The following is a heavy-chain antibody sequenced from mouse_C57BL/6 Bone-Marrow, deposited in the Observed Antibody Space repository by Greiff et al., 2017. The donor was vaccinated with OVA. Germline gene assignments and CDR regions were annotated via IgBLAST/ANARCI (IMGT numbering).Heavy chain of an antibody. CDR3: AHYGSRLYLHY. CDR1: GYTFTNYW. Sequence: VQLQQPGAELVRPGTSVKLSCKASGYTFTNYWMHWVKQRPGQGLEWIGVIAPSDSYINYNQTFKGRATLTVDTSSSTAYMHLSSLTSEDSAVYYCAHYGSRLYLHYWGQGTSLTVSS. J-gene: IGHJ2*02. V-gene: IGHV1-59*01. CDR2: IAPSDSYI. D-gene: IGHD1-1*01.